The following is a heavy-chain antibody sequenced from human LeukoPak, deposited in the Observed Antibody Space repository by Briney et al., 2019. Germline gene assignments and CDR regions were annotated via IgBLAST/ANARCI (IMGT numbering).Heavy chain of an antibody. V-gene: IGHV3-53*01. CDR2: ISSGGST. D-gene: IGHD5-18*01. CDR3: ASSVDTAMVEDY. CDR1: GFTVSSNY. Sequence: GGSLRLSCAASGFTVSSNYMSWVRQAPGKGLEWVSVISSGGSTYYADSVKGRFTISRDNSKNTLYLQMNSLRAEDTAVYYCASSVDTAMVEDYWGQGTLVTVSS. J-gene: IGHJ4*02.